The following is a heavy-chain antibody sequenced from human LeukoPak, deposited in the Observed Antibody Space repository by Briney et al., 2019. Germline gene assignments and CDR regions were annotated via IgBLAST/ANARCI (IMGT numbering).Heavy chain of an antibody. CDR2: VFDSGST. Sequence: KPSETLSLTCSVSGASFSTNYWRWIRQPPGRGLEWIGYVFDSGSTNYNPSLKSRVTISVDTSTKQVSLRLSSVTAADTAVYYCARLYQQSKWKYYYYYMDVWGKGTAVTVSS. D-gene: IGHD1-1*01. CDR3: ARLYQQSKWKYYYYYMDV. CDR1: GASFSTNY. J-gene: IGHJ6*03. V-gene: IGHV4-59*01.